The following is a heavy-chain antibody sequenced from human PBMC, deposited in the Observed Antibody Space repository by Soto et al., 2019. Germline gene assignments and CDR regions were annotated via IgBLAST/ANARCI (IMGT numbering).Heavy chain of an antibody. V-gene: IGHV1-2*02. J-gene: IGHJ6*02. Sequence: ASVKVSCKASGYTFTGYYMHWVRQAPGQGLEWMGWINPNSGGTNYAQKFQGRVTMTRDTSISTAYMELSRLGSDDTAVYYCARDRAAAYYYYGMDVWGQGTTVTVSS. CDR1: GYTFTGYY. CDR3: ARDRAAAYYYYGMDV. CDR2: INPNSGGT. D-gene: IGHD2-15*01.